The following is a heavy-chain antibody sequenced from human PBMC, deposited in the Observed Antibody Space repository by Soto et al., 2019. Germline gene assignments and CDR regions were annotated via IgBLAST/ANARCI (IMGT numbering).Heavy chain of an antibody. Sequence: QVQLVQSGAEVKKPGASVKVSCKASGYTFTSYDINWVRQAPGQGLEWMGWMNPNSGNTGYAQKFQGRVTMTRNTSIRTAYMELSSLRAEDTAVNYCARAGDFWSGYYFRINWFDPWGQGTLVTVS. CDR1: GYTFTSYD. J-gene: IGHJ5*02. CDR3: ARAGDFWSGYYFRINWFDP. CDR2: MNPNSGNT. V-gene: IGHV1-8*01. D-gene: IGHD3-3*01.